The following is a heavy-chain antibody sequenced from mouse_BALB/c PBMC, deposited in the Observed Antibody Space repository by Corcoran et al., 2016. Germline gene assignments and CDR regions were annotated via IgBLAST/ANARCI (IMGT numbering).Heavy chain of an antibody. J-gene: IGHJ2*01. CDR1: GYTFPSYV. Sequence: EVQLQQSGPELVKPGASVKMSCKASGYTFPSYVMHCVKQKPGQGLEWIGYINPYNDGTKYNEKFKGKATLTSDKSSSTAYMELSSLTSEDSAVDYWSRDGNCVREYFDYWGQGTTLTVSS. CDR2: INPYNDGT. CDR3: SRDGNCVREYFDY. D-gene: IGHD2-3*01. V-gene: IGHV1S136*01.